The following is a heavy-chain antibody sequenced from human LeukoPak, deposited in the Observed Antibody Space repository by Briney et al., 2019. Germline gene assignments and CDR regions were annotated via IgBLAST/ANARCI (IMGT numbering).Heavy chain of an antibody. CDR1: GFNVSNNY. CDR2: IKQDGIEK. Sequence: GGSLRLSCAASGFNVSNNYMSWVRQAPGKGLEWVAHIKQDGIEKYHVDSVKGRFTISRDNAKNSLYLQMNSLRAEDTAVYYCARGLTGVTPYYWGQGTLVTVSS. D-gene: IGHD3-10*01. J-gene: IGHJ4*02. CDR3: ARGLTGVTPYY. V-gene: IGHV3-7*05.